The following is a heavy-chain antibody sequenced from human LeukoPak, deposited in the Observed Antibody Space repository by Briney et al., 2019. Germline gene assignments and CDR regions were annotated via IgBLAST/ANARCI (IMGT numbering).Heavy chain of an antibody. CDR2: IYYSGST. D-gene: IGHD3-10*01. CDR3: ARAGGNRFDP. V-gene: IGHV4-59*01. J-gene: IGHJ5*02. Sequence: SETLSLTCAVSGGSLSNYYWSWIRQYPGQGLEWIGYIYYSGSTTYNSSLKSRVTISVDTSKNQFSLKLTSVTAADTAVYYCARAGGNRFDPWGQGILVTVSS. CDR1: GGSLSNYY.